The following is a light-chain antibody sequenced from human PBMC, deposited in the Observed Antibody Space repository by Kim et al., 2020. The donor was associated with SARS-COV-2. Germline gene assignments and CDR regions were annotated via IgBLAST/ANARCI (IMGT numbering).Light chain of an antibody. J-gene: IGLJ3*02. V-gene: IGLV2-14*03. CDR3: SSKRSSSTWV. Sequence: SGAGSCEGTRGEGGAENWVAWYQQHPGKARQGIIYGGRKRPAGVADRVWGCRSGKTASLTISGLQAEDEAEYDCSSKRSSSTWVFGGGTQLTVL. CDR2: GGR. CDR1: RGEGGAENW.